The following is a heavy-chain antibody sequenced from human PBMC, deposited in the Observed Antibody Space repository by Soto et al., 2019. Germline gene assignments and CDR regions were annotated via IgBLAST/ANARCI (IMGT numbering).Heavy chain of an antibody. Sequence: PGGSLRLSCAASAFTFSSYAMSWVRQAPGKGLEWVSGIDTSGGSTYYADSVKGRFTISRDNSKNTLYLQMNSLRAEDTALYYCAKDLRQFGIWGQGTMVTVSS. J-gene: IGHJ3*02. V-gene: IGHV3-23*01. D-gene: IGHD3-9*01. CDR3: AKDLRQFGI. CDR1: AFTFSSYA. CDR2: IDTSGGST.